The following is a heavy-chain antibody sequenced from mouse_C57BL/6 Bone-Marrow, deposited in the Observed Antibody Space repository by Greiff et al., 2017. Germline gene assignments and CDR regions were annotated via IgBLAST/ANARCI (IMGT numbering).Heavy chain of an antibody. CDR2: ISDGGSYT. Sequence: VQLKESGGGLVKPGGSLKLSCAASGFTFSSYAMSWVRQTPEKRLEWVATISDGGSYTYYPDNVKGRFTISRDNAKNHLYLQMSHLKSEDTAMYYCAREGLVYYFDYWGQGTTLTVSS. V-gene: IGHV5-4*01. CDR1: GFTFSSYA. CDR3: AREGLVYYFDY. D-gene: IGHD3-1*01. J-gene: IGHJ2*01.